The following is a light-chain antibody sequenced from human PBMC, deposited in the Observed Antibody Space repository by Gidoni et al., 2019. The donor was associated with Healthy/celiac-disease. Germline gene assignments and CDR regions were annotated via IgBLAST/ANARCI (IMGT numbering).Light chain of an antibody. J-gene: IGKJ3*01. V-gene: IGKV1-9*01. CDR3: QQLNSYHFT. CDR2: DAS. CDR1: HGISSY. Sequence: IEPTQSPSFLSASVGDRVTITCRASHGISSYLAWYQQKPGKTPKLLRDDASTLQSGVPARFSGSGSGTEFTLTISSRQPEDIATYNGQQLNSYHFTVGLRTKVDIK.